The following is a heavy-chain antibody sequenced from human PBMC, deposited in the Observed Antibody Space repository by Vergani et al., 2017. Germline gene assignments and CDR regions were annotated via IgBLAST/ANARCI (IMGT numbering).Heavy chain of an antibody. CDR2: IYYSGST. CDR1: GGSISSYY. V-gene: IGHV4-59*01. J-gene: IGHJ6*03. D-gene: IGHD3-16*02. CDR3: ASGLEELSLRYYYYMDV. Sequence: QVQLQESGPGLVKPSETLSLTCTVSGGSISSYYWSWIRQPPGKGLEWIGYIYYSGSTNYNPSLKSRVTISVDTSKNQFSLKLTSLTAADTAVYYCASGLEELSLRYYYYMDVWGKGTTVTVSS.